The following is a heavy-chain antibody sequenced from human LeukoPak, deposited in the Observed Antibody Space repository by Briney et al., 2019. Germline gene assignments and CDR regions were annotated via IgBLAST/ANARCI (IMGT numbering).Heavy chain of an antibody. CDR2: MYSAGFT. D-gene: IGHD3-10*02. Sequence: GGSLRLSCVVSGSTVSSNYMSWVRQAPGKGLEWVSVMYSAGFTYYADSVKGRFTISRDNSKNTLYLQMNSLRAEDTAVYYCAELGITMIGDVWGKGTTVTISS. J-gene: IGHJ6*04. CDR1: GSTVSSNY. V-gene: IGHV3-53*01. CDR3: AELGITMIGDV.